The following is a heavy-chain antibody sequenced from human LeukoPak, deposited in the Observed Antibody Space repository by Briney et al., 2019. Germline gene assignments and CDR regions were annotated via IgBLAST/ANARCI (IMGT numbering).Heavy chain of an antibody. Sequence: GGSLRLSCVASGFTFSSYSMNWVRQAPGKGLEWVSYITSSRSIIYYADSVKGRFTISRDNAKNSLYLQMNSLRAEDTAVYYCARRSHYYDSSGYYYYFDYWGQGTLVTVSS. CDR3: ARRSHYYDSSGYYYYFDY. J-gene: IGHJ4*02. D-gene: IGHD3-22*01. CDR2: ITSSRSII. V-gene: IGHV3-48*01. CDR1: GFTFSSYS.